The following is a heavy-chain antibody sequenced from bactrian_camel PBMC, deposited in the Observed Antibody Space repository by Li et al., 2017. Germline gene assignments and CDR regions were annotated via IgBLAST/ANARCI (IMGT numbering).Heavy chain of an antibody. CDR3: AARKVARGSHFSLGRAPALRRDEYNF. D-gene: IGHD2*01. Sequence: VQLVESGGGSVQAGGSLRLSCAGSGYNISLSCVAWFRQTPGKERERVAAISTGGGNIYYDDSVKGRFTISQDNSKNTLFLQMNVLRPEDTAMYYCAARKVARGSHFSLGRAPALRRDEYNFWGQGTQVTVS. CDR2: ISTGGGNI. J-gene: IGHJ4*01. V-gene: IGHV3S54*01. CDR1: GYNISLSC.